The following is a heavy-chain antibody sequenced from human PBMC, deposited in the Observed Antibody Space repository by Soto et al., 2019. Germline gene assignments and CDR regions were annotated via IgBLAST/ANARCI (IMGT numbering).Heavy chain of an antibody. Sequence: PGESLKISCKGSGYSFTSYWISWVRQMPGKGLEWMGRIDPSDSYTNYSPSFQGHVTISADKSISTAYLQWSSLKASDTAMYYCARNGGGQNWFDPWGQGTLVTVSS. J-gene: IGHJ5*02. CDR2: IDPSDSYT. V-gene: IGHV5-10-1*01. CDR1: GYSFTSYW. CDR3: ARNGGGQNWFDP.